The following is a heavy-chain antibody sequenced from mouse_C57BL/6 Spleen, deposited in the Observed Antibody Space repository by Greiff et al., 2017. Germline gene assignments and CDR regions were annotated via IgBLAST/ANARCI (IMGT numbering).Heavy chain of an antibody. D-gene: IGHD2-2*01. V-gene: IGHV1-18*01. Sequence: VQLQQSGPELVKPGASVKIPCKASGYTFTDYNMDWVKQSHGKSLEWIGDINPNNGGTIYNQKFKGKATLTVDKSSSTAYMELRSLTSEDTAVYYCARLRGYPYYAMDYWGQGTSVTVSS. J-gene: IGHJ4*01. CDR2: INPNNGGT. CDR3: ARLRGYPYYAMDY. CDR1: GYTFTDYN.